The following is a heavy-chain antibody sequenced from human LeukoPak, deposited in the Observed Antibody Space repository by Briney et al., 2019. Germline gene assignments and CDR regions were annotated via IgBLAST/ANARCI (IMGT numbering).Heavy chain of an antibody. CDR2: IYYSGST. D-gene: IGHD3-22*01. CDR3: ARDRYYYDSSGYPPHYYYGMDV. J-gene: IGHJ6*02. Sequence: SETLSLTCAVSGGSISSSNWWSWVRQPPGKGLEWIGYIYYSGSTNYNPSLKSRVTISVDTSKNQFSLKLSSVTAADTAVYYCARDRYYYDSSGYPPHYYYGMDVWGQGTTVTVSS. CDR1: GGSISSSNW. V-gene: IGHV4-4*02.